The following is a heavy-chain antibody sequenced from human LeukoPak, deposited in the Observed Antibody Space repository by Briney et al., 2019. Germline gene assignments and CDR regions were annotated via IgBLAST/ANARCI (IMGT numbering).Heavy chain of an antibody. CDR2: IYTSGST. D-gene: IGHD3-10*01. J-gene: IGHJ6*03. V-gene: IGHV4-61*02. Sequence: SQTLSLTCTVSGGSISRGSYYWSWLRQPAGKGLEWIGRIYTSGSTNYNPSLKSRVTISVDTSKNQFSLKLSSVTAADTAVYYCARARYYYGSGPLTHYYYYYMDVWGKGTTVTVSS. CDR1: GGSISRGSYY. CDR3: ARARYYYGSGPLTHYYYYYMDV.